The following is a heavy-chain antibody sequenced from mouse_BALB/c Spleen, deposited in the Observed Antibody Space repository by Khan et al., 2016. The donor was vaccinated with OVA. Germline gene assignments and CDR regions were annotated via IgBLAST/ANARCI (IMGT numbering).Heavy chain of an antibody. CDR1: GFTFSDYG. Sequence: EVELVESGGGLVQPGGSRKLSCAASGFTFSDYGMAWVRQAPGKGPEWLAFISDLAYTIYYADTVTGRFTISRENAKNTLYLELSSLRSEDTAIYYCARGGGTAPFAYWGLGTLVTGSA. V-gene: IGHV5-15*02. CDR3: ARGGGTAPFAY. CDR2: ISDLAYTI. J-gene: IGHJ3*01. D-gene: IGHD1-2*01.